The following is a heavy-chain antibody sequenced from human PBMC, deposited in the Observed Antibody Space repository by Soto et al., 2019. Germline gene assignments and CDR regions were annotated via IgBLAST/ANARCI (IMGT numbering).Heavy chain of an antibody. J-gene: IGHJ4*02. CDR1: GFTVSSNY. D-gene: IGHD3-22*01. Sequence: EVQLVETGGGLIQPGGSLRLSCAASGFTVSSNYMSWVRQAPGQGLEWVSFIYSGGRTYYADSVKGRFTISRDNSKNTLYLQMNSLGDEDTAVYYCAREAISSDYFDYWGQGTLVIVSS. CDR2: IYSGGRT. CDR3: AREAISSDYFDY. V-gene: IGHV3-53*02.